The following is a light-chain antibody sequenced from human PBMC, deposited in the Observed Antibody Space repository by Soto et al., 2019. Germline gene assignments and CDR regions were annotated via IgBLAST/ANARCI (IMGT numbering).Light chain of an antibody. J-gene: IGKJ1*01. CDR1: QSISSG. CDR2: DSS. V-gene: IGKV1-5*01. Sequence: DIQMTQSPSTLSASVGDRVTITCRASQSISSGLAWYQQKPWKAPKILIYDSSSLESGVPSRFSGSGSGTEFTLSISSLQPDDFATYYCQQYNSYRGTFGQGTKVEIK. CDR3: QQYNSYRGT.